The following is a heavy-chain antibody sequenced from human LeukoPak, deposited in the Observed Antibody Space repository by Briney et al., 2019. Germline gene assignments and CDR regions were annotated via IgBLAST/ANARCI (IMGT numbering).Heavy chain of an antibody. V-gene: IGHV3-74*01. D-gene: IGHD5-18*01. Sequence: PGGSLRLSCAVSGFTFTTYWMHWVRQAPGEGLVWVSHINSDGSITSYADSVKGRFTISRDNAKNTLYLQMNSLRAEDTAVYYCARDAVDTANAVWGQGTTVTVSS. CDR2: INSDGSIT. CDR1: GFTFTTYW. J-gene: IGHJ6*02. CDR3: ARDAVDTANAV.